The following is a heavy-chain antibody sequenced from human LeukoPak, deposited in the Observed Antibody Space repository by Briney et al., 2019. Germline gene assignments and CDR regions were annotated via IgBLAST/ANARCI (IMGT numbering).Heavy chain of an antibody. Sequence: GGSLRLSCAASGFTFSSYAMHWVRQAPGKGLEWVAGISGSGVKTYYADSVKGRFTISRDNSKKTLYLRMNSLRVEDTAVYYCAKDHDADYWGQGTLVTVSS. CDR2: ISGSGVKT. CDR3: AKDHDADY. V-gene: IGHV3-23*01. J-gene: IGHJ4*02. CDR1: GFTFSSYA. D-gene: IGHD3-3*01.